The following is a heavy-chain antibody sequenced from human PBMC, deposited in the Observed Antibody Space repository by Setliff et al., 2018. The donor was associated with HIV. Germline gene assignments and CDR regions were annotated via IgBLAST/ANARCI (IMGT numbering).Heavy chain of an antibody. CDR1: GGSISSGGYY. V-gene: IGHV4-31*03. D-gene: IGHD1-7*01. CDR3: ARDRTTYNWFDP. J-gene: IGHJ5*02. CDR2: IYYSGST. Sequence: SETLSLTCTVSGGSISSGGYYWSWIRQHPGKGLEWIGYIYYSGSTYYNPSLKSRVTISVDTSKNQFSLKLSSVTAADTAVYYCARDRTTYNWFDPWGQGTLVTVSS.